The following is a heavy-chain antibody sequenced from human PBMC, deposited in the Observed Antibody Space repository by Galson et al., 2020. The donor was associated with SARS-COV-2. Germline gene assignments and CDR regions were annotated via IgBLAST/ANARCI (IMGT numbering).Heavy chain of an antibody. CDR3: PVPAAIGWYFDL. Sequence: GGSLRLSCAFSGFTFSSYDMSWVRQAPGKGLEWVSAISVSTGGTSYADSVKGWFTISRDNSKNTLYLQMNSLRVEDTAIYYCPVPAAIGWYFDLWGRGTLVTVSS. CDR1: GFTFSSYD. D-gene: IGHD2-2*02. CDR2: ISVSTGGT. V-gene: IGHV3-23*01. J-gene: IGHJ2*01.